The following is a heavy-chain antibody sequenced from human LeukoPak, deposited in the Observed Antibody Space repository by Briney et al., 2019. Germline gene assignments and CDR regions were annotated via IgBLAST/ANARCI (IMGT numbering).Heavy chain of an antibody. D-gene: IGHD6-19*01. J-gene: IGHJ6*03. CDR2: IYTSGST. CDR1: GGSISSYY. V-gene: IGHV4-4*07. CDR3: ARESAVAGYWAYYYYYMDV. Sequence: SETLSLTCTVSGGSISSYYWSWIRQPAGKGLEWIGRIYTSGSTNYNPSLKSRVTMSVDTSKNQFSLKLSSVTAADTAVYYCARESAVAGYWAYYYYYMDVWGKGTTATVSS.